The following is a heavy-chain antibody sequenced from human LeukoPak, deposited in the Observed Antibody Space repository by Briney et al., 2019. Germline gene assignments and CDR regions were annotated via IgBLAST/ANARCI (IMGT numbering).Heavy chain of an antibody. J-gene: IGHJ4*02. CDR3: AAGPDYDIFTGYLDC. CDR1: GGSITSSTDY. Sequence: SETLSLTCTVSGGSITSSTDYWGWIRQPPGKGLEWIGSIYYSGSTYYSPSLKSRVTISVDSSKIQFSLKLTSMTAADTAVYFCAAGPDYDIFTGYLDCWGQGTLVTVSS. D-gene: IGHD3-9*01. CDR2: IYYSGST. V-gene: IGHV4-39*01.